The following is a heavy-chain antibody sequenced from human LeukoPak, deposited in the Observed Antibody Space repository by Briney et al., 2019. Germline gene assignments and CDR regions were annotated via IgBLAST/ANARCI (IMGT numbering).Heavy chain of an antibody. V-gene: IGHV5-51*01. Sequence: PGESLKISCQGSGYSFTSYWIGWVRQMPGKGLEWMGIIYPGDSDTRYSPSFQGRVTISADKSISTAYLQWSSLKASDTAMYYCARLPRPPYYYYGMDVWGQGTTVTVSS. CDR2: IYPGDSDT. CDR1: GYSFTSYW. J-gene: IGHJ6*02. CDR3: ARLPRPPYYYYGMDV.